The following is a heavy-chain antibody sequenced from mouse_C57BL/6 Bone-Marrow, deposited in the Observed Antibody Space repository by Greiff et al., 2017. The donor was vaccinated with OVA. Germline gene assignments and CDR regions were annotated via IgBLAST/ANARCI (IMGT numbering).Heavy chain of an antibody. D-gene: IGHD1-1*01. CDR1: GFTFTDYY. Sequence: EVKLVESGGGLVQPGGSLSLSCAASGFTFTDYYMSWVRQPPGKALEWLGFIRNKANGYTTEYSASVKGRFTISRDNSQSILYLQMNALRAEDSATYYCARSTVVAPYYYAMDYWGQGTSVTVSS. CDR3: ARSTVVAPYYYAMDY. CDR2: IRNKANGYTT. V-gene: IGHV7-3*01. J-gene: IGHJ4*01.